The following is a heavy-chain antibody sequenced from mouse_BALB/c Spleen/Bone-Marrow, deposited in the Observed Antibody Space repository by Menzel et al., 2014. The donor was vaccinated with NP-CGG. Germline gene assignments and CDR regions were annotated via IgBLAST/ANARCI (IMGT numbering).Heavy chain of an antibody. CDR2: IYPGNVNT. CDR3: ARGDYYRSPMDY. J-gene: IGHJ4*01. Sequence: VKLMESGPELVKPGSSVRISCKASGYTFTSYYIHWVKQRPGQGLEWIGWIYPGNVNTNYNEKFEDKATLTADKSSSTAYMHLSSLTSEDSAVYFCARGDYYRSPMDYWGRGTSVTVSS. V-gene: IGHV1S56*01. CDR1: GYTFTSYY. D-gene: IGHD2-14*01.